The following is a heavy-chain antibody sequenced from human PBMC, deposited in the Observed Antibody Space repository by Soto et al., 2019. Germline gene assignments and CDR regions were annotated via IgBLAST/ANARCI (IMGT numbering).Heavy chain of an antibody. CDR2: IKSKTDGGTT. V-gene: IGHV3-15*01. Sequence: AGGSLRLSCAASGFTFSNAWMSWVRQAPGKGLEWVGRIKSKTDGGTTDYAAPVKGRFTISRDDSKNTLYLQMNSLKTEDTAVYYCTTEALYGDYVQYVYWGQGTLVTVSS. CDR1: GFTFSNAW. CDR3: TTEALYGDYVQYVY. D-gene: IGHD4-17*01. J-gene: IGHJ4*02.